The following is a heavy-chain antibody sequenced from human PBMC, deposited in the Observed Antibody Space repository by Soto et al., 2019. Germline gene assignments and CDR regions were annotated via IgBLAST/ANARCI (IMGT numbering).Heavy chain of an antibody. CDR3: AKDVVVGATTGLGDYYYYYGMDV. V-gene: IGHV3-30*18. D-gene: IGHD1-26*01. J-gene: IGHJ6*02. Sequence: GGSLRLSCAASGFTFSSYGMHWVRQAPGKGLEWVAVISYDGSNKYYAGSVKGRFTISRDNSKNTLYLQMNSLRAEDTAVYYCAKDVVVGATTGLGDYYYYYGMDVWGQGTMVTVSS. CDR2: ISYDGSNK. CDR1: GFTFSSYG.